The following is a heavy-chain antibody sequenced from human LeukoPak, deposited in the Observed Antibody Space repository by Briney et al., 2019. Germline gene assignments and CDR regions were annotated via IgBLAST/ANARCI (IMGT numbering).Heavy chain of an antibody. CDR1: GFTFSSYA. Sequence: GGSLRLSCAASGFTFSSYAMSWVRQVPGKGLEWVSAISGSGGSTYYADSVKGRFTISRDNSKNTLYLQMNSLRAEDTAVYYCAKAPVLWFGTGSDWGQGTLVTVSS. D-gene: IGHD3-10*01. J-gene: IGHJ4*02. V-gene: IGHV3-23*01. CDR3: AKAPVLWFGTGSD. CDR2: ISGSGGST.